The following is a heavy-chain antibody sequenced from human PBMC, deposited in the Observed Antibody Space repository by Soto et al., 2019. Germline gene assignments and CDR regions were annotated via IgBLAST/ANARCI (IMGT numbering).Heavy chain of an antibody. V-gene: IGHV3-30-3*01. D-gene: IGHD3-3*01. CDR2: ISYDGSNK. CDR1: GFTFSSYA. Sequence: QVQLVESGGGVFQPGRSLSLPCAASGFTFSSYAMPWVRQAPGKGLEWVDVISYDGSNKYYADSVKGRFTISRDNSKNTLYLQMNSLRAEDTAVYYCARDRFRYDFWSGYYTHYYYGMDVWGQGTTVTVSS. CDR3: ARDRFRYDFWSGYYTHYYYGMDV. J-gene: IGHJ6*02.